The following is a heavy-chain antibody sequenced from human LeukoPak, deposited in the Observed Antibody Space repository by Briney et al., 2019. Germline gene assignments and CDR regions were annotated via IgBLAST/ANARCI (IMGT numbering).Heavy chain of an antibody. Sequence: SVKVSCKASGGTFSSYAISWVRQAPGQGLEWMGGFIPIFGTANYAQKFQGRVTITADESTSTAYMELSSLRSEDTAVYYCEITYSSGWYAYNWFDPWGQGTLVTVSS. CDR2: FIPIFGTA. V-gene: IGHV1-69*01. J-gene: IGHJ5*02. CDR1: GGTFSSYA. D-gene: IGHD6-19*01. CDR3: EITYSSGWYAYNWFDP.